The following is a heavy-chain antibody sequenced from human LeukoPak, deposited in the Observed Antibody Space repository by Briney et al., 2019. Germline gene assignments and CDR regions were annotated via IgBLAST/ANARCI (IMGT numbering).Heavy chain of an antibody. Sequence: ASETLSLTCTVSGGSVSSGSYYWSWIRQPPGKGLEWIGYIYYSGSTNYNPSLKSRVTISVDTSKNQFSLKLSSVTAADTAVYYCAREYYGDYYYYGMDVWGQGTTVTVSS. V-gene: IGHV4-61*01. D-gene: IGHD3-3*01. J-gene: IGHJ6*02. CDR3: AREYYGDYYYYGMDV. CDR1: GGSVSSGSYY. CDR2: IYYSGST.